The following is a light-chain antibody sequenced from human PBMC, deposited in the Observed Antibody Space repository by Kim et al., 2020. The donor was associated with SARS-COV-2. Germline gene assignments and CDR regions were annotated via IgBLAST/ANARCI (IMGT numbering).Light chain of an antibody. J-gene: IGLJ1*01. CDR1: SRDVGGYNY. CDR2: DVN. Sequence: GQSITISCTGTSRDVGGYNYVSWYQQYPGKAPKLIIFDVNERPSGVSSRFSGSKSGNTASRTISGLQAEDEADYHCSSYTSSISYVFGTGTKVTVL. CDR3: SSYTSSISYV. V-gene: IGLV2-14*04.